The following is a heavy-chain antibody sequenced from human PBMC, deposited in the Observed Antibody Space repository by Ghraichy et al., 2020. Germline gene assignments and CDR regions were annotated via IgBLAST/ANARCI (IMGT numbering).Heavy chain of an antibody. CDR3: ARRGRGYSRYYYGLDV. D-gene: IGHD5-18*01. V-gene: IGHV4-59*08. J-gene: IGHJ6*02. CDR2: ISYSGNT. Sequence: SETLSLTCTVSGGSIRSQFWTWVRQPPGKGLEWIRYISYSGNTNYSPSLGGRATISLDTSKNQFSLSLTSVNAADTAVYYCARRGRGYSRYYYGLDVWGPGTTVTVSS. CDR1: GGSIRSQF.